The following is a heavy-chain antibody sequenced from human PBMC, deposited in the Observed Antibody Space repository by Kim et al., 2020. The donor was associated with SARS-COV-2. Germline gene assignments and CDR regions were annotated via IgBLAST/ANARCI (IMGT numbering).Heavy chain of an antibody. Sequence: GGSLRLSCAASGFTFSSYSMNWVRQAPGKGLEWVSSISSSSSYIYYADSVKGRFTISRDNAKNSLYLQMNSLRAEDTAVYYCARGRDGGNTRWYYYGMDVWGQGTTVTVSS. CDR2: ISSSSSYI. CDR1: GFTFSSYS. J-gene: IGHJ6*02. CDR3: ARGRDGGNTRWYYYGMDV. D-gene: IGHD2-15*01. V-gene: IGHV3-21*01.